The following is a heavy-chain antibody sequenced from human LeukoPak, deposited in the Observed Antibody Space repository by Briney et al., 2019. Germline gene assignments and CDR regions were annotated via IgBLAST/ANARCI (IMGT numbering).Heavy chain of an antibody. J-gene: IGHJ4*02. V-gene: IGHV1-8*01. CDR3: TRSVRNGHIDY. CDR1: GYTFTNYD. D-gene: IGHD2-21*01. Sequence: AASVKVSCKTSGYTFTNYDINWVRQASGQGLEWMGWMNPNSGNTGYAQTFQGRVTMTRSTSISTAYMELSSLRFEDTAVYYCTRSVRNGHIDYWGQGTLVTVSS. CDR2: MNPNSGNT.